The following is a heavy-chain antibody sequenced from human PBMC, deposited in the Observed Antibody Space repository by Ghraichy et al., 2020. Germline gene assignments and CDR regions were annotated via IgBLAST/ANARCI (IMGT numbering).Heavy chain of an antibody. Sequence: LSLTCAASGFTFSDYYMRWIRQAPGKGLEWVSYISSSGSTIYYTDSVKGRFTISRDNAKNSLYLQMNSLRAEDTAVYYCARDPGPYYGSGSYPYWGQGTLVTVSS. J-gene: IGHJ4*02. D-gene: IGHD3-10*01. CDR3: ARDPGPYYGSGSYPY. V-gene: IGHV3-11*01. CDR1: GFTFSDYY. CDR2: ISSSGSTI.